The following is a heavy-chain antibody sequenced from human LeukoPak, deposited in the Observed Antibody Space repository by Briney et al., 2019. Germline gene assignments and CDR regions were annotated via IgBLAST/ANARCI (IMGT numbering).Heavy chain of an antibody. CDR2: IYYSGST. CDR3: ATYTDYYDSSGYYQY. V-gene: IGHV4-59*01. D-gene: IGHD3-22*01. J-gene: IGHJ4*02. CDR1: GGSISSYY. Sequence: SETLSLTCTVSGGSISSYYWSWIRQPPGKGLEWIGYIYYSGSTNYNPSLKSRVTISVDTSKNQFSLKLSSVTAADTAVYYCATYTDYYDSSGYYQYWGQGTLVTVST.